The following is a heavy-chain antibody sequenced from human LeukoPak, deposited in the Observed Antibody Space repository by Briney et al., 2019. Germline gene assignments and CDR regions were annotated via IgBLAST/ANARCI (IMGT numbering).Heavy chain of an antibody. Sequence: SETLSLTCTVSGGSISSYYWSWIRQPPGKGLEWIGYIYYSGSTNYNPSLKSRVTISVDTSKNQFSLKLSSVTAADTAVYYCARDIRAVGFTLYFDYWGQGALVTVSS. CDR1: GGSISSYY. D-gene: IGHD1-26*01. J-gene: IGHJ4*02. V-gene: IGHV4-59*01. CDR2: IYYSGST. CDR3: ARDIRAVGFTLYFDY.